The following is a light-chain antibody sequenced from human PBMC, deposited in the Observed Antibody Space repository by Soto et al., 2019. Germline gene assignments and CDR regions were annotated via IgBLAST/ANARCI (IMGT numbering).Light chain of an antibody. V-gene: IGKV3-20*01. CDR2: GAS. J-gene: IGKJ4*01. CDR1: QSVSSSY. CDR3: QQYGSTPPLT. Sequence: EIVLTQSPGTLSLSPGERATLSCRASQSVSSSYLAWYQQKPGQAPRLLIYGASSRATGIPDRFSGSGSGTDFTLTISRLQPLDFAVYYCQQYGSTPPLTFGGGTKVENK.